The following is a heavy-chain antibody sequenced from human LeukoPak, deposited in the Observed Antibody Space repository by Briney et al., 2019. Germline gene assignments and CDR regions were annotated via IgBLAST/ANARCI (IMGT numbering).Heavy chain of an antibody. V-gene: IGHV1-46*01. CDR2: INPSGGST. CDR3: ARDPNTVTTTGYYYYMDV. J-gene: IGHJ6*03. Sequence: ASVKVSCKASGYTFTSYYMHWVRQAPGQGLEWMGIINPSGGSTSYAQKFQGRVTMTRDMSTSTVYMELSSLRSEDTAVYYCARDPNTVTTTGYYYYMDVWGKGTTVTVS. D-gene: IGHD4-17*01. CDR1: GYTFTSYY.